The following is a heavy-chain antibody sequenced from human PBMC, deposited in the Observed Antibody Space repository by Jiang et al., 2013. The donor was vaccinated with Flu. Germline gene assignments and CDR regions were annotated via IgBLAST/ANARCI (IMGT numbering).Heavy chain of an antibody. CDR3: ARREAAAGTDEHDH. CDR2: SITVETR. Sequence: YYWGWIRQPPGRGWSGLGVSITVETRTTTRPSRVELTISIDTSKSQFSLRLTSVTAADTAVYYCARREAAAGTDEHDHWGQGTLVTVSS. D-gene: IGHD6-13*01. J-gene: IGHJ4*02. V-gene: IGHV4-39*07. CDR1: YY.